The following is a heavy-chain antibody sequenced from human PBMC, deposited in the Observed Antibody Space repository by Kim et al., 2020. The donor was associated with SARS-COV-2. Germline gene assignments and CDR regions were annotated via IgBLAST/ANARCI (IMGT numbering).Heavy chain of an antibody. J-gene: IGHJ5*02. CDR3: ARDPLTIAAAGTEWFDP. V-gene: IGHV3-21*01. CDR1: GFTFSSYS. D-gene: IGHD6-13*01. CDR2: ISSSSSYI. Sequence: GGSLRLSCAASGFTFSSYSMNWVRQAPGKGLEWVSSISSSSSYIYYADSVKGRFTISRDNAKNSLYLQMNSLRAEDTAVYYCARDPLTIAAAGTEWFDPWGQGTLVTVSS.